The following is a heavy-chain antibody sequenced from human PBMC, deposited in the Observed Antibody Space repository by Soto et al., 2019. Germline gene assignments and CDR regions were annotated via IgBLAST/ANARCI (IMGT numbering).Heavy chain of an antibody. Sequence: QLQLQESGPGLVKPSETLSLTCTVSGGSISSSSYYWGWIRQPPGKGLEWIGSIYYSGSTYYNPSLKSRVTISVDTSKNQFSLKLSSVTAADTAVYYCASVSGSGYYDSSGYYAGRIYYFDYWGQGTLVTVSS. CDR2: IYYSGST. V-gene: IGHV4-39*01. CDR3: ASVSGSGYYDSSGYYAGRIYYFDY. J-gene: IGHJ4*02. CDR1: GGSISSSSYY. D-gene: IGHD3-22*01.